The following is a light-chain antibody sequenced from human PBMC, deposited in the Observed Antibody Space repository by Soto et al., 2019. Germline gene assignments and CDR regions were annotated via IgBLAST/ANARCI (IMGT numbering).Light chain of an antibody. J-gene: IGKJ2*01. CDR1: QSVSNNY. CDR3: QEYGSSPPYT. Sequence: EVVLTQSPGTLSLSPGERATLSCRASQSVSNNYFAWYQQKPGQAPRLLIFGSSDRATGIHDRFSGSGSGTDFTLTISRLEAEDFAVYYWQEYGSSPPYTFGQGTKLEIK. V-gene: IGKV3-20*01. CDR2: GSS.